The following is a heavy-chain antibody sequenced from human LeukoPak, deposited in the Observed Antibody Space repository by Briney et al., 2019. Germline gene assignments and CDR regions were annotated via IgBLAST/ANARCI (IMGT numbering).Heavy chain of an antibody. CDR1: GFTFSYYG. V-gene: IGHV3-30*18. Sequence: GPSLRLSCAASGFTFSYYGIHWVRQAPGKGLEWVAVISYDGSDKYYAGSVKGRFTISRDNSKNTLYLQMNSLRAEDTAVYYCAKDITRYGGNAVDYWGQGTLVTVSS. D-gene: IGHD4-23*01. J-gene: IGHJ4*02. CDR3: AKDITRYGGNAVDY. CDR2: ISYDGSDK.